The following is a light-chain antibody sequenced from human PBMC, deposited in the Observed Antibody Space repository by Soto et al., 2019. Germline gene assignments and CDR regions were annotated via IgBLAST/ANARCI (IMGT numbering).Light chain of an antibody. CDR3: QQSYNTPYT. CDR1: QSISSY. CDR2: AAF. J-gene: IGKJ2*01. Sequence: DIQMTQSPSSLSASVGDRVTITCRASQSISSYLNWYHQEPGRGPKLLIYAAFSLQSGVPSRFNGSGSGTDFTLTISSLQPEDFATYYCQQSYNTPYTFGQGTKLQIK. V-gene: IGKV1-39*01.